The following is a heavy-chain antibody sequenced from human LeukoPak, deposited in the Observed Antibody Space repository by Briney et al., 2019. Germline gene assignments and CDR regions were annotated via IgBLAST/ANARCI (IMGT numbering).Heavy chain of an antibody. CDR3: AKLGYSSSGGNYFDY. J-gene: IGHJ4*02. V-gene: IGHV3-23*01. Sequence: PGGSLRLSCEASGFTFSSYAMSWVRQAPGKGLEWVSAISGSGGSTYYADSVKGRFTISRDNSKNTLYLQMNSLRAEDTAVYYCAKLGYSSSGGNYFDYWGQGTLVTVSS. CDR1: GFTFSSYA. D-gene: IGHD6-13*01. CDR2: ISGSGGST.